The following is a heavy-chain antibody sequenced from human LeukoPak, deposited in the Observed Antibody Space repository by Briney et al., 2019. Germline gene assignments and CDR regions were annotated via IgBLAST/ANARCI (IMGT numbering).Heavy chain of an antibody. CDR1: GFTFSAYW. CDR2: INPDGSGT. V-gene: IGHV3-7*01. CDR3: VRLFGGVTTFDY. D-gene: IGHD4-17*01. Sequence: GGSLRLSCAASGFTFSAYWMSWVRQGPGKGLDWVASINPDGSGTRYVDSVRGRFTISSDNAQNSLYLHMNSLSAEDTAVYYCVRLFGGVTTFDYWGQGTLITVSS. J-gene: IGHJ4*02.